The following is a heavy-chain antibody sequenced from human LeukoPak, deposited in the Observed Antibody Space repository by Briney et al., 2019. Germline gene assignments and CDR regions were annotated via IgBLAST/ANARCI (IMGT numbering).Heavy chain of an antibody. V-gene: IGHV4-59*01. CDR2: IYYSGST. CDR3: ARESPSHYYGSGSPLY. D-gene: IGHD3-10*01. CDR1: GGSISSYY. J-gene: IGHJ4*02. Sequence: SETLSLTCTVSGGSISSYYWSWIRQPPGKGLEWIGYIYYSGSTNYNPSLKSRVTISVDTSKNQFSLKLSSVTAADTAVYYCARESPSHYYGSGSPLYWGQGTLVSVSS.